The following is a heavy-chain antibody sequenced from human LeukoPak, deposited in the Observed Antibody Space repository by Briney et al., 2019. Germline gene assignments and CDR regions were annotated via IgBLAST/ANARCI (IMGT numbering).Heavy chain of an antibody. CDR1: GYTFTSYG. J-gene: IGHJ6*02. Sequence: ASVKVSCKASGYTFTSYGISWVRQAPGQGFEWMGWISAYNGNTNYAQKLQGRVTMTTDTSTSTAYMELRSLRSDDTAVYYCARPQDSPYYYGMDVWGQGTTVTVSS. CDR2: ISAYNGNT. V-gene: IGHV1-18*01. D-gene: IGHD3-22*01. CDR3: ARPQDSPYYYGMDV.